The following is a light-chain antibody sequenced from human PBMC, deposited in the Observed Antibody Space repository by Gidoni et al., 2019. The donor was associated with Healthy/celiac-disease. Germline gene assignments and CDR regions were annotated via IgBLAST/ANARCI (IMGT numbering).Light chain of an antibody. J-gene: IGKJ1*01. CDR1: QSVGSN. CDR3: QQYNNWPWT. Sequence: EMVMTQSPATLSVSPGYRATLTCRANQSVGSNLAWYQQKPGQPPRLLIYVASTRAPGIPARFSGSGSGTEFTLTISSLQSEDFAVYYCQQYNNWPWTFGQGTKVEIK. V-gene: IGKV3-15*01. CDR2: VAS.